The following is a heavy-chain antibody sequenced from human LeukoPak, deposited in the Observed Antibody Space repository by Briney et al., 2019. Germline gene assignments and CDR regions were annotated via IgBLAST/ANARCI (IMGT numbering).Heavy chain of an antibody. CDR1: GGSISSYY. CDR2: IYYTGAT. J-gene: IGHJ3*02. D-gene: IGHD4-11*01. CDR3: ARDRRESSKPNDAFDI. V-gene: IGHV4-59*01. Sequence: PSETLSLTCSVSGGSISSYYWSWIRQPPGKGLEWIGYIYYTGATYYNPSLERRVTISIDTSKRQLSLELRSVTATDTAVYFCARDRRESSKPNDAFDIWGQGTMVTVSS.